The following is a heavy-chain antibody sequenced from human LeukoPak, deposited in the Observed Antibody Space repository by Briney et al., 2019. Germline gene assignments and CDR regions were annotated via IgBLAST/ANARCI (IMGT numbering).Heavy chain of an antibody. Sequence: GGSLRLSCAASGFTFITYWMHWVRQAPGKGLVWVSSIDSDGSTTTYADSVKGRFTISRDNAKNMVYLQKNSLRAEDTAVYYCARAFGSGSQVINYFDFWGQGTLVTVSS. CDR1: GFTFITYW. CDR2: IDSDGSTT. J-gene: IGHJ4*02. D-gene: IGHD3-10*01. V-gene: IGHV3-74*01. CDR3: ARAFGSGSQVINYFDF.